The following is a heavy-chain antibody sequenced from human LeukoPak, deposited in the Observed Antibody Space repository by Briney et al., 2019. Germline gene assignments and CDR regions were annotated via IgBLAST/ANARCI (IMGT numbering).Heavy chain of an antibody. CDR3: AKGLGSGTENSWYAFDI. Sequence: GGSLRLSCAASGFTFSSYAMSWVRQAPGKGLEWVSSISGSGSDTYYADSVKGRFTISRDNAKNSLYLQMNSLRAEDTALYYCAKGLGSGTENSWYAFDIWGQGTMVTVSS. J-gene: IGHJ3*02. V-gene: IGHV3-23*01. CDR1: GFTFSSYA. CDR2: ISGSGSDT. D-gene: IGHD6-19*01.